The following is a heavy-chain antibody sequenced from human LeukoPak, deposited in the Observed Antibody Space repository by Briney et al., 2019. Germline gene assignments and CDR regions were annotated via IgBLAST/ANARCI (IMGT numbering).Heavy chain of an antibody. D-gene: IGHD1-26*01. V-gene: IGHV3-66*01. CDR1: GFSVSINY. CDR2: IYASGGT. J-gene: IGHJ4*02. Sequence: GGSLRLSCAVSGFSVSINYMSWIRQAPGKGLEWVSVIYASGGTFYTDSVKGSFSISDDTYKNPLDLQMNGLSPDDTAVYYCAAKGEGYTGIYVFAQWGQGTLVTVSS. CDR3: AAKGEGYTGIYVFAQ.